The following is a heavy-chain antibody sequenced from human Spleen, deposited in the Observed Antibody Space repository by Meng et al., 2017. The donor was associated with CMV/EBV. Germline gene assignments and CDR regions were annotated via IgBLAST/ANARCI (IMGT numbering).Heavy chain of an antibody. CDR2: ISTSSSTI. Sequence: GESLKISCEASGFTFSSYWMSWVRQVPGKGLEWISDISTSSSTIYYADSVKGRFTISRDNAKNSLYLQMNSLRAEDTAVYYCARAIFHYFDTSGPFDYWGQGTPVTVSS. CDR1: GFTFSSYW. D-gene: IGHD3-22*01. V-gene: IGHV3-48*04. CDR3: ARAIFHYFDTSGPFDY. J-gene: IGHJ4*02.